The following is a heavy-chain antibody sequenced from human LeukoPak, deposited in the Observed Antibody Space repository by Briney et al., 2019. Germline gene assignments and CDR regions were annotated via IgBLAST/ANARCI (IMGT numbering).Heavy chain of an antibody. D-gene: IGHD6-19*01. V-gene: IGHV3-7*01. J-gene: IGHJ4*02. Sequence: GGSLRLPCAASGFTFSSYWMTWVRQAPGKGLEWVATIKHDGSEDYYVDSVKGRFTISRDNAKSSMWLQMSSLRAEDTAVYYCARGHWLDSFDYWGQGTLVTVSS. CDR1: GFTFSSYW. CDR2: IKHDGSED. CDR3: ARGHWLDSFDY.